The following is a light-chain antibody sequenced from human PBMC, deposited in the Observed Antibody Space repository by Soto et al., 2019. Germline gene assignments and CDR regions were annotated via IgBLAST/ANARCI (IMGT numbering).Light chain of an antibody. CDR1: SSDVGGYNY. CDR2: EVS. V-gene: IGLV2-14*01. Sequence: QSALTQPASVSGSPGQSITISCTGTSSDVGGYNYVSWYQQHPGKPPKLMIYEVSNRPSGVSNRFSGSKFGNTASLTISGLQAEDEADYYCSSYTSSSTLVFGGGTKLTVL. CDR3: SSYTSSSTLV. J-gene: IGLJ2*01.